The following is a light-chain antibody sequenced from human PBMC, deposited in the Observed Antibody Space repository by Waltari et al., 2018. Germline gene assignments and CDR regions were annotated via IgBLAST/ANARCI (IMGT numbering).Light chain of an antibody. Sequence: QSVLTQPPSASGTPGQRVTISCSGSSSNIGRTYVYWYQQLPGTAPKLLIYRTNRRPSGVPDRFSGSKSGTSASLAISGLRSEDEADYYCAAWDDSLSGVVFGGGTKLTVL. V-gene: IGLV1-47*01. CDR3: AAWDDSLSGVV. CDR2: RTN. J-gene: IGLJ2*01. CDR1: SSNIGRTY.